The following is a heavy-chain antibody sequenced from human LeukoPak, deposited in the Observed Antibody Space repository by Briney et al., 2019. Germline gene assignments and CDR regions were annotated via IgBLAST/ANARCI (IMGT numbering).Heavy chain of an antibody. CDR3: AKLLGDYYDSSGTRYYFDY. CDR1: GFTFSSYG. D-gene: IGHD3-22*01. V-gene: IGHV3-23*01. CDR2: ISGSGGST. Sequence: PGGTLRLSCAASGFTFSSYGMSWVRQAPGKGLEWVSAISGSGGSTYYADSVKGRFTISRDNSKNTLYLQMNSLRAEDTAVYYCAKLLGDYYDSSGTRYYFDYWGQGTLVTVSS. J-gene: IGHJ4*02.